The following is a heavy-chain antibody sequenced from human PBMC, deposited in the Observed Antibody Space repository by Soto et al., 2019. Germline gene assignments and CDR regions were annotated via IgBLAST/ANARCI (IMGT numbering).Heavy chain of an antibody. J-gene: IGHJ6*02. CDR1: GYTFTSYG. V-gene: IGHV1-18*04. CDR2: ISAYNGNA. CDR3: ARELVPAAIAGMDV. Sequence: VASVKVSCKASGYTFTSYGISWVRQAPGQGLEWMGWISAYNGNANYAQKLQGRVTMTTDTSTSTAYMELRSLRSDDTAVYYCARELVPAAIAGMDVWGQGTTVTVSS. D-gene: IGHD2-2*02.